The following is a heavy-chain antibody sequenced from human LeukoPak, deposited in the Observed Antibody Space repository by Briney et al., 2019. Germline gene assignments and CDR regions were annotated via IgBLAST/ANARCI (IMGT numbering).Heavy chain of an antibody. CDR3: ARQGSSWSAEYFQH. J-gene: IGHJ1*01. Sequence: PGGSLRLSCAASGFTFSSYWMSWVRQAPGKGLEWVANIKQDGSEKYYVDSVKGRFTISRDNAKNSLYLQMNSLRAEDTAVYYCARQGSSWSAEYFQHWGQGTLVTVSS. V-gene: IGHV3-7*01. D-gene: IGHD6-13*01. CDR2: IKQDGSEK. CDR1: GFTFSSYW.